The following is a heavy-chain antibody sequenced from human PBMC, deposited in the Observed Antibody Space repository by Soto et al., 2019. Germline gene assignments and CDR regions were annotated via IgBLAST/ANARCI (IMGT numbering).Heavy chain of an antibody. CDR2: IYHSGST. CDR1: GGSISSGGYS. Sequence: SETLSLTCAVSGGSISSGGYSWSWIRQPPGKGLEWIGYIYHSGSTYYNPSLKSRVTISVDRSKNQFSLKLSSVTAADTAVYYCARARMVRGVTLDVWRQGTTATVPS. D-gene: IGHD3-10*01. CDR3: ARARMVRGVTLDV. V-gene: IGHV4-30-2*01. J-gene: IGHJ6*02.